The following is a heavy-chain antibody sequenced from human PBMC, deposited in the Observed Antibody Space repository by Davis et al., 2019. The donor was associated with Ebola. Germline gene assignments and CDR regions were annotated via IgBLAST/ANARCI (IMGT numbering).Heavy chain of an antibody. V-gene: IGHV3-53*01. CDR3: ASGQTRSSSVDY. CDR1: GFTVSSNY. CDR2: IYSGGDI. D-gene: IGHD3/OR15-3a*01. J-gene: IGHJ4*02. Sequence: GESLKISCAASGFTVSSNYMSWVRQPPGKGLEWVSVIYSGGDIYYADSVKGRFTISRDNSKNTVYLQMNSLRAEDTAMFYCASGQTRSSSVDYWGQGTLVTVYS.